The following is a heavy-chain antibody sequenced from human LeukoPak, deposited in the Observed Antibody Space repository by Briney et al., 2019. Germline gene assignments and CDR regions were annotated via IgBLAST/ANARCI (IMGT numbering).Heavy chain of an antibody. V-gene: IGHV3-48*02. Sequence: PGGSLRLSCAASGFTFSSYSMNWVRQAPGKGLEWVSYISSSSSTIYYADSVKGRFTISRDNAKNSLYLQMNSLRDEDTAVYYCAGDSTVTTSPYFDYWGQGTLVTVSS. J-gene: IGHJ4*02. CDR2: ISSSSSTI. CDR1: GFTFSSYS. D-gene: IGHD4-17*01. CDR3: AGDSTVTTSPYFDY.